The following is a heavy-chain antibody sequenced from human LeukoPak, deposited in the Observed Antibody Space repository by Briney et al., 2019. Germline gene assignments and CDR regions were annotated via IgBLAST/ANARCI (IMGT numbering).Heavy chain of an antibody. V-gene: IGHV3-7*01. CDR3: ATLTGTRTFDI. CDR1: GFTFSRFW. J-gene: IGHJ3*02. D-gene: IGHD1-7*01. CDR2: INQDGSEK. Sequence: GGSLRLSCAASGFTFSRFWMTWVRQAPGKGLEWVANINQDGSEKYYVDSVKGRFTISRDNAKNSLYLQMNSLRAEDAAVYYCATLTGTRTFDIWGQGTMVTVSS.